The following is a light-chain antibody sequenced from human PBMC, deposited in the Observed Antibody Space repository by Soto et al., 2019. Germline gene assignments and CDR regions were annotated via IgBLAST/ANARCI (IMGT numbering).Light chain of an antibody. J-gene: IGKJ3*01. CDR1: QSVSSSY. CDR2: GAS. Sequence: EIVLTQSPGTLSLSPGERATLSCRASQSVSSSYLAWYQQKPGQAPRLLMYGASSRATGIPDRFSGSGSGTDFTLTINRREPEDFSVYYCQQYGSSPLFTFGPGTKVDI. V-gene: IGKV3-20*01. CDR3: QQYGSSPLFT.